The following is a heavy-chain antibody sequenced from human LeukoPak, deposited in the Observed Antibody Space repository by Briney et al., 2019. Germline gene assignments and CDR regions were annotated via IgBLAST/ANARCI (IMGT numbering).Heavy chain of an antibody. J-gene: IGHJ4*02. CDR2: IRRKTDGETT. CDR1: GFTFSNVW. CDR3: VTDLVIKGYFDY. Sequence: PGGSLRLSCAASGFTFSNVWMSWVRQVPGKGLEWVGRIRRKTDGETTDHAAPVKGRFTISRDDSKNTLYLQMNSLKTEDTAVYYCVTDLVIKGYFDYWGQGALVIVSS. V-gene: IGHV3-15*01. D-gene: IGHD2-21*01.